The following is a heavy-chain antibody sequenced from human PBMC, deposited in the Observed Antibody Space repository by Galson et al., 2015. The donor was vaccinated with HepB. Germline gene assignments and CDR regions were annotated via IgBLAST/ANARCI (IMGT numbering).Heavy chain of an antibody. V-gene: IGHV3-30*02. Sequence: SLRLSCAASGFTFSSYGMHWVRQAPGKGLEWVAFIRNDGSNKYYADSVKGRFTISRDNSKNTLYLQMNGLRAEDTAVYYCAKEIAVAAWAYYYGMDVWGQGTTVTVSS. CDR3: AKEIAVAAWAYYYGMDV. D-gene: IGHD6-19*01. CDR1: GFTFSSYG. CDR2: IRNDGSNK. J-gene: IGHJ6*02.